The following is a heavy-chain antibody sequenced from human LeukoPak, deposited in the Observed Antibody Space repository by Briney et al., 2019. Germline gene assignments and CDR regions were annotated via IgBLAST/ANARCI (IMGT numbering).Heavy chain of an antibody. Sequence: GGSLRLSCAASGFTVSSNYMSWVRQALGKGLEWVSVIYSGGSTYYADSVKGRFTISRDNSKNTLYLQVNSLRAEDTAVYYCARVAPYYYDSSGYPLYWYFDLWGRGTLVTVSS. J-gene: IGHJ2*01. CDR1: GFTVSSNY. CDR3: ARVAPYYYDSSGYPLYWYFDL. CDR2: IYSGGST. D-gene: IGHD3-22*01. V-gene: IGHV3-53*01.